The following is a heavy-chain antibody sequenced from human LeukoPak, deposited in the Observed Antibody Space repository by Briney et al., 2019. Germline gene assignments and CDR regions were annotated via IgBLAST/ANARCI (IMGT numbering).Heavy chain of an antibody. CDR1: GGFISSGGYY. D-gene: IGHD4/OR15-4a*01. V-gene: IGHV4-31*03. CDR3: ARDGHHYGVDY. CDR2: IYYSGST. J-gene: IGHJ4*02. Sequence: SETLSLTCTVSGGFISSGGYYWSWIRQHPGKGLEWIGYIYYSGSTYYNPSLKSRVTISVDTSKNQFSLKLSSVTAADTAVYYCARDGHHYGVDYWGQGTLVTVSS.